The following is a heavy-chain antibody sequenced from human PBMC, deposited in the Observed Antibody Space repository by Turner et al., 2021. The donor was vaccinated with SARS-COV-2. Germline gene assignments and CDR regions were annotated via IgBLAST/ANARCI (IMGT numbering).Heavy chain of an antibody. CDR1: GVTFSSYS. J-gene: IGHJ4*02. D-gene: IGHD3-16*01. CDR3: ARGGGHY. Sequence: EVQLVESGGGVVQPGGSRRLSCAASGVTFSSYSMNWVGQALGKVLDRVSYISSSSSTIYYADSVKGRFTISRDNAKNSLYLQMNSLRAEYTAVYYCARGGGHYWGQGTLVTVSS. V-gene: IGHV3-48*01. CDR2: ISSSSSTI.